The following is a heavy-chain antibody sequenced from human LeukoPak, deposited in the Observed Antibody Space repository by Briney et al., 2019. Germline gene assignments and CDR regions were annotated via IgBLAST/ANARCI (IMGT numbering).Heavy chain of an antibody. V-gene: IGHV3-33*01. CDR3: AREHGSAYYFDY. Sequence: GRSLRLSCAASGFTFSGYGMHWVRQAPGKGLEWVAVIWYDGSNKYYADSVKGRFTISRDNSKNTLYLQMNSLRAEDTAVYYCAREHGSAYYFDYWGQGTPVTVSS. D-gene: IGHD3-10*01. CDR1: GFTFSGYG. J-gene: IGHJ4*02. CDR2: IWYDGSNK.